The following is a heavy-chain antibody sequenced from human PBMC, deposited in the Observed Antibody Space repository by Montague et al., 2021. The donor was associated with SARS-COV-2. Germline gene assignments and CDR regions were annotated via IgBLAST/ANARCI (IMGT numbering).Heavy chain of an antibody. V-gene: IGHV3-11*03. J-gene: IGHJ4*02. Sequence: SLSLSWAASGFTFGDYYMTWVRQAPGKGLEWISDISSGSHYTNYADSVRGRFTISRDDAKKSLYLDMDSLRAEDTAVYYCARIFLVEPPGIALYYFDYWGQGALVTVSS. CDR3: ARIFLVEPPGIALYYFDY. CDR2: ISSGSHYT. CDR1: GFTFGDYY. D-gene: IGHD6-13*01.